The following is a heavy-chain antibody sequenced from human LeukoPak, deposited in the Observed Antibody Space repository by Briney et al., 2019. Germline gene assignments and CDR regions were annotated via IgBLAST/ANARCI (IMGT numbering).Heavy chain of an antibody. CDR1: GGSFNNNNW. Sequence: SGTLSLTCAVSGGSFNNNNWWSWVRQPPGKGLEWIGEIYDSGSANYNVSLKSRVTISLDKSKNQFSLNLNSMTAADTAVYYCARGVKSWGQGTMVTVSS. V-gene: IGHV4-4*02. CDR2: IYDSGSA. D-gene: IGHD3-16*02. CDR3: ARGVKS. J-gene: IGHJ3*01.